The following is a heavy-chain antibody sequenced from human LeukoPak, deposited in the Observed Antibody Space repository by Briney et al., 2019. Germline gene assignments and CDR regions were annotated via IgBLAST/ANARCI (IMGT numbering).Heavy chain of an antibody. J-gene: IGHJ6*02. CDR1: GGTFSSYA. CDR2: IIPILGIA. Sequence: SVKVSCKASGGTFSSYAISWVRQAPGQGLEWMGRIIPILGIANYAQKFQGRVTITADKSTSTAYMELSSLRSEDTAVYYCARGSIVVVPAASSFGDYYYYGMDVWGQGTTVTVSS. V-gene: IGHV1-69*04. D-gene: IGHD2-2*01. CDR3: ARGSIVVVPAASSFGDYYYYGMDV.